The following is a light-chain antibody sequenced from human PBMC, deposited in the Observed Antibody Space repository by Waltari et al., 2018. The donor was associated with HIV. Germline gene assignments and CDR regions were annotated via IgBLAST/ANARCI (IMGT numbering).Light chain of an antibody. CDR3: SSYTSSSPYA. CDR2: DVS. CDR1: SSDVGGSNY. J-gene: IGLJ1*01. Sequence: QSALTQPAPVSGSPGQSITISCTATSSDVGGSNYVPWYQQHPGKAPKLMIYDVSNRPSGVSNRFSGSKSGNTASLTISGLQAEDEADYYCSSYTSSSPYAFGTGTKVTVL. V-gene: IGLV2-14*03.